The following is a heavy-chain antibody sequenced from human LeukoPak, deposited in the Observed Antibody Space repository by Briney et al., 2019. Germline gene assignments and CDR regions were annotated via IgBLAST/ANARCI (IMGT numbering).Heavy chain of an antibody. CDR2: INPNSGGT. CDR3: ASVLYDYSNYDPLWDV. J-gene: IGHJ6*04. D-gene: IGHD4-11*01. V-gene: IGHV1-2*04. CDR1: GYTFTGYY. Sequence: GASVKVSCKASGYTFTGYYMHWVRQAPGQGLEWMGWINPNSGGTNYAQKFQGWVTMTRDTSISTAYMELSRLRSDDTAVYYCASVLYDYSNYDPLWDVWGKGTTVTVSS.